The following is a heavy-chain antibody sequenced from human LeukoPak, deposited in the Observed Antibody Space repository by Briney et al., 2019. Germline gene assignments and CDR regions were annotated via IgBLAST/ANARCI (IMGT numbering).Heavy chain of an antibody. D-gene: IGHD1-26*01. V-gene: IGHV3-9*01. CDR1: GFTFDDYA. CDR2: ISWNSGSI. CDR3: ARGQWELPLSDY. Sequence: GGSLRLSCAASGFTFDDYAMHWVRQAPGKGLEWVSGISWNSGSIGYADSVKGRFTISRDNAKNSLYLQMNSLRDEDTAVYYCARGQWELPLSDYWGQGTLVTVSS. J-gene: IGHJ4*02.